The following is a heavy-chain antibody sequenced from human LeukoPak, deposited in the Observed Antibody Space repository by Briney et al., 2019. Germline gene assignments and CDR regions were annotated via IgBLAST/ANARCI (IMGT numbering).Heavy chain of an antibody. Sequence: GGSLILSCAASGFIFKTYTMTWVRQAPGKGLEWVSSITGDCKYITYADSVKGRFTISRDNAKYSLYLQVASLRGDDTATYYCAREGNDYYYDQWGQGTLVTVSP. CDR1: GFIFKTYT. J-gene: IGHJ4*02. D-gene: IGHD3-16*01. V-gene: IGHV3-21*01. CDR2: ITGDCKYI. CDR3: AREGNDYYYDQ.